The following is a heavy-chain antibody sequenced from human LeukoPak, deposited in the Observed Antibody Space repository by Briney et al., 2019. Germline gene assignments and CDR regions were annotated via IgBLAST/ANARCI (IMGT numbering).Heavy chain of an antibody. V-gene: IGHV3-30*18. CDR2: ISYDGSNK. J-gene: IGHJ4*02. D-gene: IGHD3-22*01. CDR3: AKGTMIVADDYFDY. CDR1: GFTFSSYG. Sequence: PGGSLRLSCAASGFTFSSYGMHWVRQAPGKGLEWVAVISYDGSNKYYADSVKGRFTISRDNPKNTLYLQMYSLRAEDTAVYYCAKGTMIVADDYFDYWGQGTLVTVSS.